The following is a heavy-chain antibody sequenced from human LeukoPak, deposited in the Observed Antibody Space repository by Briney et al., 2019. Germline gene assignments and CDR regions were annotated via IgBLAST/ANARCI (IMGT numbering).Heavy chain of an antibody. CDR2: IYRTGST. J-gene: IGHJ6*03. V-gene: IGHV4-38-2*02. Sequence: SETLSLTCTVSGYSINSGYYWVWIRQPPGKGLEWFGSIYRTGSTNYNPSLKSRVTISVDTSKNQFSLKVSSVTAADTAVYYCARGDCSGSICYSPMDVWGKGTTVTVSS. CDR1: GYSINSGYY. D-gene: IGHD2-21*01. CDR3: ARGDCSGSICYSPMDV.